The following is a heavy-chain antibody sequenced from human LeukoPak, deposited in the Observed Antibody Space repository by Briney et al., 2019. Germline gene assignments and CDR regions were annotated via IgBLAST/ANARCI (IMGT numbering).Heavy chain of an antibody. D-gene: IGHD5-12*01. CDR1: GFTFSSYA. Sequence: PGGSLRLSCAASGFTFSSYAMNWVRQAPGKGLEWVSAISGSGGSTYYADSVKGRFTISRDNAKNSLYLHMNSLRAEDTAVYYCARVSGCDWESFYDYWGQGSLVTVSS. CDR2: ISGSGGST. CDR3: ARVSGCDWESFYDY. V-gene: IGHV3-23*01. J-gene: IGHJ4*02.